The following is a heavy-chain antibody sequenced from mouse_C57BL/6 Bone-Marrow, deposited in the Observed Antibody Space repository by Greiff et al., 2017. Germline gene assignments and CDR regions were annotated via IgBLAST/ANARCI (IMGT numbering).Heavy chain of an antibody. D-gene: IGHD4-1*02. CDR1: EYEFPSHD. CDR2: INSDGGST. CDR3: ARHPTGTDYYAMDY. Sequence: EVKVVESGGGLVQPGESLKLSCESNEYEFPSHDMSWVRKTPEKRLELVAAINSDGGSTYYPDTMERRLIISRDNTKKTLYLQMSSLRSEDTALYYCARHPTGTDYYAMDYWGQGTSVTVSS. J-gene: IGHJ4*01. V-gene: IGHV5-2*01.